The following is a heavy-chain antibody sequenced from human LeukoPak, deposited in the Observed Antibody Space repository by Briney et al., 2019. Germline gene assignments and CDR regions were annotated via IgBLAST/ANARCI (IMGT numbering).Heavy chain of an antibody. CDR3: ASYDFWSGFEYSQH. Sequence: SETLSLTCTVSGGSTSSYYWSCIRQPAGKGLEWIGRIYTSGSTNYNPSLKSRVTMSVDTSKDQFSLKLSSVTAADTAVYYCASYDFWSGFEYSQHWGQGTLVTVSS. J-gene: IGHJ1*01. CDR2: IYTSGST. V-gene: IGHV4-4*07. D-gene: IGHD3-3*01. CDR1: GGSTSSYY.